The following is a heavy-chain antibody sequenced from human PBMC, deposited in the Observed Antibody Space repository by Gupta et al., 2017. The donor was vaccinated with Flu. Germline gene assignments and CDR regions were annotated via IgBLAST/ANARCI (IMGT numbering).Heavy chain of an antibody. J-gene: IGHJ4*01. CDR3: SGGVGCVVFD. D-gene: IGHD2-2*01. V-gene: IGHV4-39*01. CDR1: SISTSHYY. CDR2: IYFSGTT. Sequence: SISTSHYYWALIRQPPGKGLEWIGIIYFSGTTEANPSLRSRATRSLETPRHQFLLKVRCVEADDTAIYYRSGGVGCVVFD.